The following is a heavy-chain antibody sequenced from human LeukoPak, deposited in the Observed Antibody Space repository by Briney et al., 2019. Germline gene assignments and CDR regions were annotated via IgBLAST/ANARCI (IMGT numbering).Heavy chain of an antibody. CDR1: GASFNSYY. V-gene: IGHV4-59*08. CDR2: IYYSGNT. CDR3: ATTPGYSSGFDY. J-gene: IGHJ4*02. Sequence: PSETLSLTCTVSGASFNSYYWSWIRQPPGKRLEWIGYIYYSGNTKYNPSLKSRVTISVDTSKNQFSLKVNSVTAADTAVYYCATTPGYSSGFDYWGQGTLVTVSS. D-gene: IGHD6-19*01.